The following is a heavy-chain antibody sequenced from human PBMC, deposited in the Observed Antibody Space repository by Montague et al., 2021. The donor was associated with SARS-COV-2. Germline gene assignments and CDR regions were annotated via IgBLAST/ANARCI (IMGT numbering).Heavy chain of an antibody. Sequence: SLRLSCAASGFTFSTYTMHWVRQAPGKGLEWVALISYDENNEYYADSVEGRFTISRGNSKNTLFLQMNSLRAEDTAVYYCARDNLERSSGWYDGFDYWGQGTLLAVSS. J-gene: IGHJ4*02. CDR2: ISYDENNE. D-gene: IGHD6-19*01. CDR3: ARDNLERSSGWYDGFDY. V-gene: IGHV3-30-3*01. CDR1: GFTFSTYT.